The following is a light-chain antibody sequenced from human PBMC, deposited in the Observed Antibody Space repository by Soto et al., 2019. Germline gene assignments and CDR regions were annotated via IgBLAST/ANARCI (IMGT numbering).Light chain of an antibody. V-gene: IGKV3-20*01. CDR1: QGVGSNY. CDR3: QQYDASGT. CDR2: GAS. Sequence: EIVLTQSPCTLSLSPGERATLSCRASQGVGSNYLAWYQQKPGQAPRLLVYGASSRATGIPDRFSGSGSGTDFSLTISSLEPEDFAVYYCQQYDASGTFGQGTKVDIK. J-gene: IGKJ1*01.